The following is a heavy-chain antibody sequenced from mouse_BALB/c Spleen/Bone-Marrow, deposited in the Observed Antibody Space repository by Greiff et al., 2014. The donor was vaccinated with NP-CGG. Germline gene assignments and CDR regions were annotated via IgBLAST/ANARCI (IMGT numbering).Heavy chain of an antibody. CDR2: INPFNGGA. V-gene: IGHV1-14*01. Sequence: VQLKDSGPELVKPGASVKMSCKASGYTFTSYVMHWVKQKPGQGLEWIGFINPFNGGAKYNEKFRGKATLTSDKSSSTAYMELSSLTSEDSAVYYCAGPAWFAYWGRGTLVTVSA. CDR3: AGPAWFAY. J-gene: IGHJ3*01. CDR1: GYTFTSYV.